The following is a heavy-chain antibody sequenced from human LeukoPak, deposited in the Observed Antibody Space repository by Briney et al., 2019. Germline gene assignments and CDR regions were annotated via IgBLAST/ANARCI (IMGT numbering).Heavy chain of an antibody. CDR2: IYYSGST. CDR1: GGSISSYY. J-gene: IGHJ3*02. D-gene: IGHD4-17*01. V-gene: IGHV4-59*01. Sequence: SETLSLTCTVSGGSISSYYWSWIRQPPGKGLEWIGYIYYSGSTNYNPSLKSRVTISVDTSKNKFSLKLSSVTAADTAVYYCASDDTVTGNDAFDIWGQGTMVTISS. CDR3: ASDDTVTGNDAFDI.